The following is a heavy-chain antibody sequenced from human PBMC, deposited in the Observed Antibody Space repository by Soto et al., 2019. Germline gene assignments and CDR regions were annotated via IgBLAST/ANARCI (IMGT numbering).Heavy chain of an antibody. V-gene: IGHV4-61*01. Sequence: ETLSLTCTVSGGSGRSGSYYWSLIRQPPGKGLEWIWYIYYSWSTNYNPSLKSRVTISVDTSKNQFSLKLSSVTAADTAVYCCAREDYYYGMDVWGQGTTVTVSS. CDR1: GGSGRSGSYY. CDR3: AREDYYYGMDV. J-gene: IGHJ6*02. CDR2: IYYSWST.